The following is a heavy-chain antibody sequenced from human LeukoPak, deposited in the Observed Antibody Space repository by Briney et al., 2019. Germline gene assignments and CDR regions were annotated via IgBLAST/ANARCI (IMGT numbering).Heavy chain of an antibody. CDR3: ASIMVRGAPRPKGYCYYMDV. CDR2: IYSSGST. J-gene: IGHJ6*03. Sequence: SETLSLTCTVSGGSISSYYWSWIRQPAGKGLEWIGRIYSSGSTTYNPSLKSRVTMSVDTSKNQFSLKLSSVTAADTAVYYCASIMVRGAPRPKGYCYYMDVWGKGTTVTISS. D-gene: IGHD3-10*01. CDR1: GGSISSYY. V-gene: IGHV4-4*07.